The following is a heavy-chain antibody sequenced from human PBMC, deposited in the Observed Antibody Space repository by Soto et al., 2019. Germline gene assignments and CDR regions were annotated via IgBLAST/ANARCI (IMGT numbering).Heavy chain of an antibody. J-gene: IGHJ4*02. CDR3: ARDASIIIPAVSDF. D-gene: IGHD2-2*01. CDR1: GFAFNNYG. V-gene: IGHV3-21*01. CDR2: ISKSDYT. Sequence: GGSLRLSCTVSGFAFNNYGINWVRQAPGKGLEWVSSISKSDYTYYSDSVKGRFAISRDNAKSSVSLQMNTLRVEDTAVYYCARDASIIIPAVSDFWGQGTLVTVSS.